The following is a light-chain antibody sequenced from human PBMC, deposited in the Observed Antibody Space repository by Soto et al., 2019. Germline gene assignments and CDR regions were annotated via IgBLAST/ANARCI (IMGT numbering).Light chain of an antibody. CDR1: QTIRQS. Sequence: DIQMTQSPSSLSASIGDRVTITCRASQTIRQSLNWYQQKPETAPKLLIFGASSLQSGVPSRFSASGFGTEFTLTISSLQPEDFATYHCQQSYSTPWTFGQGTKVEI. CDR3: QQSYSTPWT. CDR2: GAS. V-gene: IGKV1-39*01. J-gene: IGKJ1*01.